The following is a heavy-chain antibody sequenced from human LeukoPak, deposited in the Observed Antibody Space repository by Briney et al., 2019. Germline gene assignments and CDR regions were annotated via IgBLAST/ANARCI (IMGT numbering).Heavy chain of an antibody. D-gene: IGHD6-13*01. Sequence: GGSLRLSCAASGFTFSSYWMTWVRQAPGKGLEWVANIKQDGSAKYYVDSVKGRFTISRGNAKNSLFLQMNSLRVEDTAVYYCARLEAAAGTVWFDPWGQGTLVTVSS. CDR1: GFTFSSYW. CDR3: ARLEAAAGTVWFDP. CDR2: IKQDGSAK. V-gene: IGHV3-7*05. J-gene: IGHJ5*02.